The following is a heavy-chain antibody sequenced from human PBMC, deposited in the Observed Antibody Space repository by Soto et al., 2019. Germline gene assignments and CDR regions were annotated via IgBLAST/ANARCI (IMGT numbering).Heavy chain of an antibody. CDR1: GSGFISSG. J-gene: IGHJ6*02. V-gene: IGHV1-58*02. CDR3: SADRPDIGVGWWV. CDR2: IVVASGQT. Sequence: SVKVSCKASGSGFISSGIQCVRQAHGQRLEWIGWIVVASGQTNYAQNFRGRVAITRDTSTATAYIELTGLTSEDTAVYFCSADRPDIGVGWWVWGQGTTVTVSS. D-gene: IGHD2-15*01.